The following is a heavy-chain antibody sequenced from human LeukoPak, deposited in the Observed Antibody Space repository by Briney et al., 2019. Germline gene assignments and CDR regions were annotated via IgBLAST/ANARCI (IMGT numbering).Heavy chain of an antibody. Sequence: PSETLSLTCTVSGGSISSYYWSWIRQPPGKGLEWIGRIYTSGSTNYNPSLKSRVTISVDTSKNQFSLKLSSVTAADTAVYYCARALVGYCSGGSCYWFDPWGQGTLVTVSS. J-gene: IGHJ5*02. V-gene: IGHV4-4*08. CDR2: IYTSGST. CDR1: GGSISSYY. D-gene: IGHD2-15*01. CDR3: ARALVGYCSGGSCYWFDP.